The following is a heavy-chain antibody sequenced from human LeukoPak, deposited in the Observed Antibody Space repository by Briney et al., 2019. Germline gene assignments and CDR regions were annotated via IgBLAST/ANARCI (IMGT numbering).Heavy chain of an antibody. CDR3: AKGGDDSSGYYDYFDY. CDR2: ISGSGGST. Sequence: PGRSLRLSCTASGFTFGDYAMSWVRQAPGKGLEWVSAISGSGGSTYYADSVKGRFTISRDNSKNTLYLQMNSLRAEDTAVYYCAKGGDDSSGYYDYFDYWGQGTLVTVSS. V-gene: IGHV3-23*01. CDR1: GFTFGDYA. D-gene: IGHD3-22*01. J-gene: IGHJ4*02.